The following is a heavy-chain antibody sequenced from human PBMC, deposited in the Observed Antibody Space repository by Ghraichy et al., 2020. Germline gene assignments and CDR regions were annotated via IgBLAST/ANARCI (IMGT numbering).Heavy chain of an antibody. CDR2: IRTKADGGTT. Sequence: GSLRLSCTASGFTFGDYAMSWFRQSPKKGLGWVGFIRTKADGGTTAYAASVKGRFTISRDDSKSIAYLQMNSLKTEDTAVYYCVRDRPLDYWGQGTLVTVSS. CDR1: GFTFGDYA. D-gene: IGHD6-6*01. V-gene: IGHV3-49*03. J-gene: IGHJ4*02. CDR3: VRDRPLDY.